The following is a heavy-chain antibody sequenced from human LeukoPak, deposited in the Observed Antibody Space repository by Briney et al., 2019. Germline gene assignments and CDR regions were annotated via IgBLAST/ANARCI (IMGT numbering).Heavy chain of an antibody. Sequence: ASEKVSCKVFGYTLTQLSIYSVCQAPGKGLEWMGGFDPEDGETIYAQKFQGRVTMTEDTSTDTDYMELSSLSTEDTAVYYCATSPRSYYMDDWGKGTTVTVSS. D-gene: IGHD6-19*01. CDR2: FDPEDGET. V-gene: IGHV1-24*01. CDR3: ATSPRSYYMDD. J-gene: IGHJ6*03. CDR1: GYTLTQLS.